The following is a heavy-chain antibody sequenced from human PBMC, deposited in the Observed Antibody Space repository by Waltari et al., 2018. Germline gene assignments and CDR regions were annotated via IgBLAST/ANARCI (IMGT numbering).Heavy chain of an antibody. V-gene: IGHV1-8*01. D-gene: IGHD3-3*01. CDR3: ARTRTIRGSITIFGVVITTGFDP. CDR1: GYTFTSYD. J-gene: IGHJ5*02. Sequence: QVQLVQSGAEVKKPGASVKVSCKASGYTFTSYDINWVRPATGQGLEWMGWMNPNSGNTGYAQKFQGRVTMTRNTSISTAYMELSSLRSEDTAVYYCARTRTIRGSITIFGVVITTGFDPWGQGTLVTVSS. CDR2: MNPNSGNT.